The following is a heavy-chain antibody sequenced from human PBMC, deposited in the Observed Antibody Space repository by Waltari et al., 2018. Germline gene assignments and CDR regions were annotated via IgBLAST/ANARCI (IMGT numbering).Heavy chain of an antibody. V-gene: IGHV1-69-2*01. CDR2: VDAEDGET. D-gene: IGHD6-6*01. CDR1: GYTFTDYY. Sequence: EVQLVQSGAEVKKPGATVKISCKVSGYTFTDYYMHWVQQAPGKGLEWMGLVDAEDGETINAQKFQGRVTMTAEKSTSTVYMELSSLRSEDTAVYYCARLRYSSSPLNWFDPWGQGTLVTVSS. J-gene: IGHJ5*02. CDR3: ARLRYSSSPLNWFDP.